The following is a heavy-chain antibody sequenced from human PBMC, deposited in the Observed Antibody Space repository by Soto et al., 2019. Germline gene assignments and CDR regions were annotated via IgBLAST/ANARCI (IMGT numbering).Heavy chain of an antibody. V-gene: IGHV4-59*01. Sequence: PSETLSLTCTVSGGSISSYYWSWTRQPPGKGLEWIGYIYYSGSTNYNPSLKSRVTISVDTSKNQFSLKLSSVTAADTAVYYCARELSGGRVRYRAFDIWGQGTMVTVSS. CDR2: IYYSGST. D-gene: IGHD6-25*01. J-gene: IGHJ3*02. CDR1: GGSISSYY. CDR3: ARELSGGRVRYRAFDI.